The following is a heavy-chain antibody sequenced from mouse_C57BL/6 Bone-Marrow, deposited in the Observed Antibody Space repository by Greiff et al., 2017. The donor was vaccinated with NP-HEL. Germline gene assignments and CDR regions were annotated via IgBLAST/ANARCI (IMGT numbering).Heavy chain of an antibody. D-gene: IGHD1-1*01. CDR2: IFPGSGST. Sequence: QVQLQQSGPELVRPGASVKISCKAPGYTFTSHWMQWVSQRPGQGLEWIGEIFPGSGSTYYNEKFKGKATLTVDTSSSTAYMQLSSLTSEDSAVYFCARDHITTVVAHWYFDVWGTGTTVTVSS. CDR3: ARDHITTVVAHWYFDV. CDR1: GYTFTSHW. J-gene: IGHJ1*03. V-gene: IGHV1-56*01.